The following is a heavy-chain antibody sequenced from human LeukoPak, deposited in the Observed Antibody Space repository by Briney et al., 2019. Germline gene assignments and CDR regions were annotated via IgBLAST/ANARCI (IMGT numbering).Heavy chain of an antibody. Sequence: GGSLRLSCAASGFTFSDYYMSWIRQAPGKGLEWVSYISSSGSTIYYADSVKGRFTISRDNAKNSLYLQMNGLRAEDTAVYYCARDLLGRAMATIDTRLGYYYGMDVWGQGTTVTVSS. CDR2: ISSSGSTI. J-gene: IGHJ6*02. D-gene: IGHD5-24*01. V-gene: IGHV3-11*04. CDR3: ARDLLGRAMATIDTRLGYYYGMDV. CDR1: GFTFSDYY.